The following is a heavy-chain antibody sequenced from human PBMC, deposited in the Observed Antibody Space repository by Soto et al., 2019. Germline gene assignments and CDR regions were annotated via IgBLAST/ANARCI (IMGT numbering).Heavy chain of an antibody. J-gene: IGHJ5*02. D-gene: IGHD5-12*01. V-gene: IGHV1-69*13. CDR2: IIPIFGTA. CDR3: ARALREMATIYNWFDP. Sequence: SVKVSCKASGGTFSSYAISWVRQAPGQGLEWMGGIIPIFGTANYAQKFQGRVTITADESTSTAYMELSSLRSEDTAVYYCARALREMATIYNWFDPWGQGTLVTVSS. CDR1: GGTFSSYA.